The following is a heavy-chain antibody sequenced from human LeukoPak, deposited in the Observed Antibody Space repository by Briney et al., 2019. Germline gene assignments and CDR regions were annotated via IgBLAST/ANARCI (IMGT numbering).Heavy chain of an antibody. V-gene: IGHV4-59*08. Sequence: SETLSLTCTVSGGSISSYYWSWIRQPPGKGLEWIGYIHNSGSTNYNPSLKSRVTISVDTSKNQFSLKLSSVTAADTAVYYCARHAPSDTTGWYYFDYWGQGTLVTVSS. J-gene: IGHJ4*02. D-gene: IGHD6-19*01. CDR1: GGSISSYY. CDR3: ARHAPSDTTGWYYFDY. CDR2: IHNSGST.